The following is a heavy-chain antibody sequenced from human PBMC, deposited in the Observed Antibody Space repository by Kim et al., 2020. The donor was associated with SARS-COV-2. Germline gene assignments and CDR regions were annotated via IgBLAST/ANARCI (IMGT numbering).Heavy chain of an antibody. CDR3: AKDILGTQWGTTWSVFDP. CDR1: GFTFGDYA. CDR2: ISWNSGSI. Sequence: GGSLRLSCAASGFTFGDYAMHWVRQAPGKGLEWVSGISWNSGSIGYADSVKGRFTISRDNAKNSLYLQMNSLRAEDTALYYCAKDILGTQWGTTWSVFDPWGQGTLVTVSS. J-gene: IGHJ5*02. D-gene: IGHD1-7*01. V-gene: IGHV3-9*01.